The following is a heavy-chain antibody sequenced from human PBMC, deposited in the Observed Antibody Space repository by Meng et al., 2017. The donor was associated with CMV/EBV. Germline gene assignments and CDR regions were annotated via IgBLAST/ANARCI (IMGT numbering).Heavy chain of an antibody. J-gene: IGHJ6*02. D-gene: IGHD2-2*01. CDR1: GGTFSSYT. V-gene: IGHV1-69*02. CDR2: IIPILGIA. CDR3: ARILPAANYYYYYGMDV. Sequence: SVQVSCKASGGTFSSYTISWVRQAPGQGLEWMGRIIPILGIANYAPKFQGRVTITAEKSTSTAYMELSSLRYDDTAVYYCARILPAANYYYYYGMDVWGQGTTVTVSS.